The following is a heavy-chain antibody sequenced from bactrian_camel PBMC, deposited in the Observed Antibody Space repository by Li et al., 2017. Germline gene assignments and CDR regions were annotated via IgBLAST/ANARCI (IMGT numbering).Heavy chain of an antibody. J-gene: IGHJ6*01. CDR3: ARIGAASGLGY. CDR1: GYTYS. Sequence: DVQLVESGGGSVQAGGSLRLSCTASGYTYSMGWFRQAPGKGREGVAMIYGGGGSYYADSVKGRFTISRDNAKNTLYLQMNSLERDDTAVYFCARIGAASGLGYWGQGTQVTVS. V-gene: IGHV3S40*01. CDR2: IYGGGGS.